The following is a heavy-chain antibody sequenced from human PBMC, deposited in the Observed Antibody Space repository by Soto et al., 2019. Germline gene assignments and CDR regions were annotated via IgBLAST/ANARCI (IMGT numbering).Heavy chain of an antibody. D-gene: IGHD5-12*01. CDR1: GYTFTGYY. Sequence: ASVKVSCKASGYTFTGYYMHWVRHAPGQGLEWMGWINPSSGGTNYAQKFQGWVTMTRDTSISTAYMELSRLRSDDTAVYYCARDLGYSGYFDYYGMDVWGQGTTVTVSS. CDR3: ARDLGYSGYFDYYGMDV. J-gene: IGHJ6*02. V-gene: IGHV1-2*04. CDR2: INPSSGGT.